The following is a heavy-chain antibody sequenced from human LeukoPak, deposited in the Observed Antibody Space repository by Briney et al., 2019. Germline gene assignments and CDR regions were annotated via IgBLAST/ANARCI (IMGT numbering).Heavy chain of an antibody. CDR3: ARDRCGGCLDYYYGMDV. CDR1: GFTFSSYG. CDR2: ISYDGSNK. Sequence: GGSLRLSCAASGFTFSSYGMHWVRQAPGKGLEWVAVISYDGSNKYYADSVKGRFTISRDNSKNTLYRQMNSLRAEDTAVYYCARDRCGGCLDYYYGMDVWGKGTTVTVSS. J-gene: IGHJ6*04. D-gene: IGHD2-21*01. V-gene: IGHV3-30*03.